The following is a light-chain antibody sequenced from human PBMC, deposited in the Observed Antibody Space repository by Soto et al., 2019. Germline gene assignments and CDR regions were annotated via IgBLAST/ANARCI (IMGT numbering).Light chain of an antibody. CDR2: DSY. J-gene: IGKJ4*01. Sequence: EIVLTQSPATLSLSPGERATLSCRASQSVRGYLAWYQQKLGQAPRLLIYDSYNRATDIPARFSGSGSGTDFTLNISSLEPEDFAVYYCQQRSDWPLTFGGGTKVEIK. V-gene: IGKV3-11*01. CDR1: QSVRGY. CDR3: QQRSDWPLT.